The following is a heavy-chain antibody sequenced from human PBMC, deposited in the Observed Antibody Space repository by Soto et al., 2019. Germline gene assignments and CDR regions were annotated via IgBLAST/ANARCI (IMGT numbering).Heavy chain of an antibody. Sequence: LRLSCAASGFTFNSYVMTWVRQAPGEGLEWVSSISRSGRGSAYYADSVKGRFTISRDNSENTLFLQMNSLRAEDTAVYYCATSRALFGDARTGGQGTLVTVSS. J-gene: IGHJ4*02. CDR3: ATSRALFGDART. V-gene: IGHV3-23*01. CDR1: GFTFNSYV. D-gene: IGHD3-10*02. CDR2: ISRSGRGSA.